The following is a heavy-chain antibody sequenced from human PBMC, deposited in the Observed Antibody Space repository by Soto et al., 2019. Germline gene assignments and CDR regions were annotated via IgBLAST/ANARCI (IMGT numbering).Heavy chain of an antibody. J-gene: IGHJ4*02. CDR2: IIPIFGTA. D-gene: IGHD1-26*01. V-gene: IGHV1-69*13. CDR3: ARGQYSGSYFFDY. Sequence: SVKVSCKASGGTFSSYAISWVRQAPGQGLEWMGGIIPIFGTANYAQKFRGRVTITADESTSTAYMELSSLRSEDTAVYYCARGQYSGSYFFDYWGQGTLVTVSS. CDR1: GGTFSSYA.